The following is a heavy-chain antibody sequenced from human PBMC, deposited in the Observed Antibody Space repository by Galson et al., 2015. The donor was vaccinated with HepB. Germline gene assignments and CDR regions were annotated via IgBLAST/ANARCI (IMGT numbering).Heavy chain of an antibody. CDR1: GFSLSTSGMR. CDR3: ARAPFYYGMDV. CDR2: IDWDDDK. V-gene: IGHV2-70*04. D-gene: IGHD3-3*02. J-gene: IGHJ6*02. Sequence: PALVKPTPTLTLTCTFSGFSLSTSGMRVSWIRQPPGKALEWLARIDWDDDKFYSTSLKTRLTISKDTSKNQVVLTMTNMDPVDTATYYCARAPFYYGMDVWGQGTTVTVSS.